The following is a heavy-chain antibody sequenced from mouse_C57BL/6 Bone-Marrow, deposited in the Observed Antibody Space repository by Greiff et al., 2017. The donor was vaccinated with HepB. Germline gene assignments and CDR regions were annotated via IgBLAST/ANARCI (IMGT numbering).Heavy chain of an antibody. V-gene: IGHV1-82*01. Sequence: QVQLKESGPELVKPGASVKISCKASGYAFSSSWMNWVKQRPGKGLEWIGRIYPGDGDTNYNGKFKGKATLTADKSSSTAYMQLSSLTSEDSAVYYCAPIHWGFAYWGQGTLVTVSA. J-gene: IGHJ3*01. CDR1: GYAFSSSW. CDR3: APIHWGFAY. D-gene: IGHD4-1*01. CDR2: IYPGDGDT.